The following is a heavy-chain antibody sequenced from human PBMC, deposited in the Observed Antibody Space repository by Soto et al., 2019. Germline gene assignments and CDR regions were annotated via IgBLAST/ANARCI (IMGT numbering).Heavy chain of an antibody. CDR2: IRGDGSGT. CDR1: GYTFSIYA. D-gene: IGHD2-15*01. Sequence: GESLRISCAASGYTFSIYAMSWVRPAPGKGLEWVSTIRGDGSGTTYADFVRGRFAISRCNSRNTLYLQINSLRAEDTARYYSVKDATGGSWLSVYWGREALVTVSS. J-gene: IGHJ4*02. V-gene: IGHV3-23*01. CDR3: VKDATGGSWLSVY.